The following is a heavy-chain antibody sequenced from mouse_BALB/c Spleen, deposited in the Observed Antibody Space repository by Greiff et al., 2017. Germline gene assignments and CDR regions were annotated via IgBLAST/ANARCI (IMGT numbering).Heavy chain of an antibody. V-gene: IGHV7-1*02. Sequence: EVMLVESGGGLVQPGGSLRLSCATSGFTFSDFYMEWVRQPPGKRLEWIAASRNKANDYTTEYSASVKGRFIVSRDTSQSILYLQMNALRAEDTAIYYCARDAGYYGPYWYFDVWGAGTTVTVSS. J-gene: IGHJ1*01. CDR2: SRNKANDYTT. CDR1: GFTFSDFY. D-gene: IGHD1-2*01. CDR3: ARDAGYYGPYWYFDV.